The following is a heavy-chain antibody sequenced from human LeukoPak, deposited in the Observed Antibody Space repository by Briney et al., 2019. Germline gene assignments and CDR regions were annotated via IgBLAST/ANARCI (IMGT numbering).Heavy chain of an antibody. D-gene: IGHD2-15*01. V-gene: IGHV4-34*01. CDR1: GGSFSGYY. CDR2: INHSGST. Sequence: SETLSLTCAVYGGSFSGYYWSWIRQPPGKGLEWIGEINHSGSTNYNPSLKSRVTISVDTSKNQFSLKMSSVTAADTAVYYCARIERRYCSGGSCKRGSFDYWGQGTLVTVSS. J-gene: IGHJ4*02. CDR3: ARIERRYCSGGSCKRGSFDY.